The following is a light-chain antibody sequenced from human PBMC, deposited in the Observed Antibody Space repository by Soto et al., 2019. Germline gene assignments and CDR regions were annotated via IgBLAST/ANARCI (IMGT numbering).Light chain of an antibody. CDR1: QSVSSN. CDR3: QQYNNWPPL. CDR2: GAS. V-gene: IGKV3-15*01. J-gene: IGKJ2*01. Sequence: EIVMMQSPATLSVSPGERATLSCRASQSVSSNLAWYQQKPGQAPRLLIYGASTRANGIPARFSGSGSGTEFTLTISSLQSEDFAVYFCQQYNNWPPLFGQGTKLEIK.